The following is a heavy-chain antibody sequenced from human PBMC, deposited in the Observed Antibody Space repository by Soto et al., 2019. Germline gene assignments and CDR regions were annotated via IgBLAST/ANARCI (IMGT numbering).Heavy chain of an antibody. J-gene: IGHJ4*02. CDR1: GGSISSGGYS. CDR3: ARDHSSSWLYYFDY. CDR2: IYHSGST. D-gene: IGHD6-13*01. Sequence: SETLSLTCAVSGGSISSGGYSWSWIRQPPGKGLEWIGYIYHSGSTYYNPSLKSRVTISVDTSKNQFSLKLSSVTAADTAVYYCARDHSSSWLYYFDYWGQGTLVTVSS. V-gene: IGHV4-30-2*01.